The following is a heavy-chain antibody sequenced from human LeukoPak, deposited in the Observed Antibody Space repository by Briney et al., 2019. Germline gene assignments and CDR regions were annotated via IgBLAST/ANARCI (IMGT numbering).Heavy chain of an antibody. CDR3: ARGRKYYYGSGSYYNPYNWFDP. J-gene: IGHJ5*02. V-gene: IGHV4-34*01. Sequence: NXXGXPNYNPSLTRPVTISVDTSNNQFSLKLSSVTAADTAVYYCARGRKYYYGSGSYYNPYNWFDPWGQGTLVTVSS. D-gene: IGHD3-10*01. CDR2: NXXGXP.